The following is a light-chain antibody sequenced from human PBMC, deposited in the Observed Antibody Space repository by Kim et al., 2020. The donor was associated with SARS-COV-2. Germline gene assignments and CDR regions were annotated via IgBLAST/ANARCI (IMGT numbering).Light chain of an antibody. Sequence: GQKVTISCSGASSNIGNNYVSWYQQLPGTAPKLLIYDNNKRPSGIPDRFSGSKSGTSATLGITGLQTGDEADYYCVTWDTNLSAAVFGGGTKLTVL. CDR3: VTWDTNLSAAV. J-gene: IGLJ3*02. CDR1: SSNIGNNY. V-gene: IGLV1-51*01. CDR2: DNN.